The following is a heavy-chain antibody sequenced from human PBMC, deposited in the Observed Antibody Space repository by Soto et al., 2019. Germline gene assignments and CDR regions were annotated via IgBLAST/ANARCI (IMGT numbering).Heavy chain of an antibody. CDR2: ISSSSSYI. CDR3: ARVATPDTMIVVVIDAFDI. CDR1: GFTFSSYS. D-gene: IGHD3-22*01. V-gene: IGHV3-21*01. Sequence: LRLSCAASGFTFSSYSMNWVRQAPGKCLEWVSSISSSSSYIYYADSVKGRFTISRDNAKNSLYLQMNSLRAEDTAVYYCARVATPDTMIVVVIDAFDIWGQGTMVTVSS. J-gene: IGHJ3*02.